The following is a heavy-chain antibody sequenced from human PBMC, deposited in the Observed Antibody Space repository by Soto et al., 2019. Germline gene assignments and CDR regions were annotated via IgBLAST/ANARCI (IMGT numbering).Heavy chain of an antibody. Sequence: PSETLSLTCAGSGYSISSGYYWVCIRQPPGKGLEWIGSIYHSGSTYYNPSLKSRVTISVDTSKNQFSLKLSSVTAADTAVYYCARSFRGSNWIDDYWGQGTLVTVSS. V-gene: IGHV4-38-2*01. CDR1: GYSISSGYY. CDR3: ARSFRGSNWIDDY. J-gene: IGHJ4*02. CDR2: IYHSGST. D-gene: IGHD1-20*01.